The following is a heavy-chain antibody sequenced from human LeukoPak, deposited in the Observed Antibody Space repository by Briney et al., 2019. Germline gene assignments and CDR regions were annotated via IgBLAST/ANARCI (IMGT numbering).Heavy chain of an antibody. V-gene: IGHV3-30*02. CDR1: GFTFSNSG. CDR3: ARGGSGRDFDF. J-gene: IGHJ4*02. CDR2: IRSDGSNK. Sequence: PGGSLRLSCAASGFTFSNSGMHWVRQAPGKGLEWVAFIRSDGSNKYYAAPVKGRFTISRDDSKNTLHLQMNSLRAEDAAIYYCARGGSGRDFDFWGQGTLVTVSS. D-gene: IGHD6-25*01.